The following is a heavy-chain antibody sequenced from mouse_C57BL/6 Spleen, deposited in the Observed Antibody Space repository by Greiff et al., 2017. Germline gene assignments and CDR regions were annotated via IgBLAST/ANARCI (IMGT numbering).Heavy chain of an antibody. CDR2: ISSGSSTS. CDR1: GFTFSDYG. Sequence: EVQGVESGGGLVKPGGSLKLSCAASGFTFSDYGMHWVRQAPEKGLEWVAYISSGSSTSYYADTVKGRFTISRDNSKNTLFLQMTSLRSEYTAMYYCSRESYSNHWYFDVWGTGTTVTVSS. CDR3: SRESYSNHWYFDV. V-gene: IGHV5-17*01. J-gene: IGHJ1*03. D-gene: IGHD2-5*01.